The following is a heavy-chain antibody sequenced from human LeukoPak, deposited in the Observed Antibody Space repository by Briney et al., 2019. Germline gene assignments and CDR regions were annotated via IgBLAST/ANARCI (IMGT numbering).Heavy chain of an antibody. V-gene: IGHV3-9*01. J-gene: IGHJ6*02. Sequence: PGGSLRLSCAASGFTFDDHAMHWVRQAPGKGLEWVSGISWNSGSIGYADSVKGRFTISRDNAKNSLYLQMNSLRAEDTALYYCAKDRGIRYYYYYGMDVWGQGTTVTVSS. CDR1: GFTFDDHA. CDR2: ISWNSGSI. CDR3: AKDRGIRYYYYYGMDV.